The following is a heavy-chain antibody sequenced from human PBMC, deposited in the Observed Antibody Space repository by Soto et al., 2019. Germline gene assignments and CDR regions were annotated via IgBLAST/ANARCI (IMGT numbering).Heavy chain of an antibody. Sequence: QVQLVQSGAEVKKPGASVKVSCKASGYTFSNYLLHWVRQAPGQGLEWMGWINAGNGHTKYSQKFQGRVTFTTDSSATTADIELSSLRSEDTAVYYCASPSYGSGSYYWGQRTLVTVSS. V-gene: IGHV1-3*01. CDR2: INAGNGHT. CDR1: GYTFSNYL. J-gene: IGHJ4*02. D-gene: IGHD3-10*01. CDR3: ASPSYGSGSYY.